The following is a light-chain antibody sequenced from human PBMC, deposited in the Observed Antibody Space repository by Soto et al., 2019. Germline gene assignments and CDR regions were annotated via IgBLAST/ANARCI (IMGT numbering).Light chain of an antibody. CDR1: QDVGSW. CDR2: AAS. V-gene: IGKV1-12*01. Sequence: DIQMTQSPSSVSASVGDRVTITCRASQDVGSWLAWYQQKPGKAPRLLIYAASSLQSGVPPRFSGSGSGTDFTLAISSLQPEDSATYYCLQDINYPWTFGQGTKVDNK. J-gene: IGKJ1*01. CDR3: LQDINYPWT.